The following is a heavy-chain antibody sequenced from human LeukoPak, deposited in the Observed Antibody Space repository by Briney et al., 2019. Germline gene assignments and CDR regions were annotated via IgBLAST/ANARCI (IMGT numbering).Heavy chain of an antibody. CDR2: IYYSGST. V-gene: IGHV4-59*01. Sequence: SETLSLTCTVSGGSISSYYWSWIRQPPGKGPEWIGYIYYSGSTNYNPSLKSRVTISVDTSKNQFSLKLSSVTAADTAVYYCARAPAHYGMDVWGQGTTVTVSS. J-gene: IGHJ6*02. CDR1: GGSISSYY. D-gene: IGHD2-2*01. CDR3: ARAPAHYGMDV.